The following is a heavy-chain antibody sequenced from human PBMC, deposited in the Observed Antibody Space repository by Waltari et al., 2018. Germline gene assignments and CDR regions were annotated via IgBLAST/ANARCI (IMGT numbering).Heavy chain of an antibody. D-gene: IGHD6-13*01. Sequence: QVQLQESGPGLVKPSETLSLTCAVSGYSITSGYYWGWIRQPPGKGLEWIGSIYHSGNPYHHPSLRSRVTISVDTSKNQFSLKLTSVTAADTAVYYCARGSRIAAAGSHTDCWGQGTLVTVSS. CDR3: ARGSRIAAAGSHTDC. V-gene: IGHV4-38-2*01. CDR1: GYSITSGYY. CDR2: IYHSGNP. J-gene: IGHJ4*02.